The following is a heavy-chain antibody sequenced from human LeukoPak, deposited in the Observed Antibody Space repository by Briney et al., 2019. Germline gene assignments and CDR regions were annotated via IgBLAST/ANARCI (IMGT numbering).Heavy chain of an antibody. Sequence: GGSLKLSCAASGLIFSGSAIHWVRQASGKGLEWVGRIRSRANSYVTVYSASVTGRFTISRDDSKNTAYLRMNSLKAEDTAVYFCTRHSDAYCSRANCYVDNFYGLDVWGEGTRVTVSS. CDR2: IRSRANSYVT. CDR3: TRHSDAYCSRANCYVDNFYGLDV. D-gene: IGHD2-15*01. V-gene: IGHV3-73*01. J-gene: IGHJ6*04. CDR1: GLIFSGSA.